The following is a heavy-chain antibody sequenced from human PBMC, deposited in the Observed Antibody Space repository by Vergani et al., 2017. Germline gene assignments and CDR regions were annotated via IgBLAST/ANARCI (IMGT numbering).Heavy chain of an antibody. CDR1: GGSISSYY. CDR3: ARSSSGAFDI. J-gene: IGHJ3*02. Sequence: QVQLQESGPGLVKPSETLSLTCTVSGGSISSYYWSWIRQPPGKGLEWIGYIYTSGSTNYNPSRKSRVTISVDTSKNQFSLKLSSVTAADTAVYYCARSSSGAFDIWGQGTMVTVSS. V-gene: IGHV4-4*09. D-gene: IGHD2-15*01. CDR2: IYTSGST.